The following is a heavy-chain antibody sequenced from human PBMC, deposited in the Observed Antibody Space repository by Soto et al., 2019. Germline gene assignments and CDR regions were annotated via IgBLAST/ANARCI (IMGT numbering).Heavy chain of an antibody. CDR3: ARVDYYDSSGYYYYFDY. CDR2: IIPIFGTA. J-gene: IGHJ4*02. V-gene: IGHV1-69*13. D-gene: IGHD3-22*01. CDR1: GGTFSSYA. Sequence: SVKVSCKASGGTFSSYAISRVRQAPGQGLEWMGGIIPIFGTANYAQKFQGRVTITADESTSTAYMELSSLRSEDTAVYYCARVDYYDSSGYYYYFDYWGQGTLVTVSS.